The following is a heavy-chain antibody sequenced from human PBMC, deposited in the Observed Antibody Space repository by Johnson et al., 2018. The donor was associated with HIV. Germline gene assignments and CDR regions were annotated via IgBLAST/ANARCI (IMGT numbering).Heavy chain of an antibody. D-gene: IGHD6-19*01. V-gene: IGHV3-30-3*01. CDR1: GFTFSSYA. Sequence: QVQLVESGGGLVQPGRSLRLSCAASGFTFSSYAMHWVRQAPGKGLEWVAVISYDGSNKYYADSVKGRFTISRDNAKNSLYLQMNSLRAEDTALYYCARSHGSSGRGAFDIWGQGTMVTVSS. CDR2: ISYDGSNK. J-gene: IGHJ3*02. CDR3: ARSHGSSGRGAFDI.